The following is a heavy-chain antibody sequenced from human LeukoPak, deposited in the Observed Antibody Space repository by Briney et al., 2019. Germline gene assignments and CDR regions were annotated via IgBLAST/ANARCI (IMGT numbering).Heavy chain of an antibody. CDR3: ARDGELERKVDY. J-gene: IGHJ4*02. CDR2: ISSSSTI. D-gene: IGHD1-26*01. V-gene: IGHV3-48*04. CDR1: GFTFSSYS. Sequence: GGSLRLSCAASGFTFSSYSMNWVRQAPGKGLEWVSYISSSSTIYYADSVKGRFTISRDNAKNSLYLQMNSLRAEDTAVYYCARDGELERKVDYWGQGTLVTVSS.